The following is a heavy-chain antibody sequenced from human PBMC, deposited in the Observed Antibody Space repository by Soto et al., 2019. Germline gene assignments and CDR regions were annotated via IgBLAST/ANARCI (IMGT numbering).Heavy chain of an antibody. CDR3: ARAKGSSGFDP. V-gene: IGHV1-8*01. D-gene: IGHD6-6*01. CDR1: GYTFTSYD. J-gene: IGHJ5*02. CDR2: MNPNSGNT. Sequence: QVQLVQSGAEVKKPGASVKVSCKASGYTFTSYDINWVRQATGQGLEWMGWMNPNSGNTGYAQKVQGRXTXTXXTSISTAYMELGSLRSEDTAVYYCARAKGSSGFDPWGQGTLVTVSS.